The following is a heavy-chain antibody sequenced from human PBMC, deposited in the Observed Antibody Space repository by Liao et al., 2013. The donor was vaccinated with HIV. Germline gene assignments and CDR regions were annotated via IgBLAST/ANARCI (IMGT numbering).Heavy chain of an antibody. Sequence: QLQLQESGPGLVKPSETLSLTCTVSGDSISSSSYYWGWIRQPPGKGREWSWEVSIIVGGTYYNPSLKSRVTISLDTSKNQFSLKLSSVTAADTAVYYCARVIPNLSCSSTSCYTGWYFDLWGRAPWSLSPQ. J-gene: IGHJ2*01. CDR1: GDSISSSSYY. D-gene: IGHD2-2*02. CDR3: ARVIPNLSCSSTSCYTGWYFDL. CDR2: SIIVGGT. V-gene: IGHV4-39*07.